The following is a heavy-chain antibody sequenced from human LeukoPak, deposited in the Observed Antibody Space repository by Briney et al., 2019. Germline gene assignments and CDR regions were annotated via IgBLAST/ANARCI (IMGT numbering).Heavy chain of an antibody. CDR3: ARAPRSRGYFDY. CDR1: GFTVSSNY. CDR2: IYSGGST. Sequence: GGSLRLSCAASGFTVSSNYMSWVRQAPGKGLEWVSVIYSGGSTYYADSVKGRFTISRDNSKNTLYLQMNSLRAEDTAVYYCARAPRSRGYFDYWGQGTLVTVSS. V-gene: IGHV3-66*01. J-gene: IGHJ4*02.